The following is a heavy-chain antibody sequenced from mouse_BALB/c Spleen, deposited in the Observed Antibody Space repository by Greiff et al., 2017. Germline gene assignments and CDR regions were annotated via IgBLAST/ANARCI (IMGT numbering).Heavy chain of an antibody. CDR3: ARNYGYDYYAMDY. D-gene: IGHD2-2*01. V-gene: IGHV1-74*01. Sequence: QVQLQQPGAELVKPGASVKMSCKASGYTFTSYWMHWVKQRPGQGLEWIGMIDPSNSETRLNQKFKDKATLNVDKSSNTAYMQLSSLTSEDSAVYYCARNYGYDYYAMDYWGQGTSVTVSS. J-gene: IGHJ4*01. CDR1: GYTFTSYW. CDR2: IDPSNSET.